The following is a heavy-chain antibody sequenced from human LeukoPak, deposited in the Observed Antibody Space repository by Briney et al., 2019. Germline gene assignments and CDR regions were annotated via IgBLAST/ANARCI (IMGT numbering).Heavy chain of an antibody. CDR3: ATRGTEYSSPLNY. J-gene: IGHJ4*02. CDR2: ISSSSSYI. D-gene: IGHD6-6*01. CDR1: GFTFSSYS. Sequence: GGSLRLSCAASGFTFSSYSMNWVRQAPGKGLEWVSSISSSSSYIYYADSVKGRFTISRDNAKKSLFLQMNSLRAEDTALYYCATRGTEYSSPLNYWGQGTLVTVSS. V-gene: IGHV3-21*01.